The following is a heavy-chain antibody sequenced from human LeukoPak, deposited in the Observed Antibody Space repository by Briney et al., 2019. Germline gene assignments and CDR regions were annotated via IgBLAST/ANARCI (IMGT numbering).Heavy chain of an antibody. CDR1: GFTFDDHG. V-gene: IGHV3-20*01. Sequence: GGSLRLSCAVSGFTFDDHGMSWVRQAPGKGLEWVSGINWNGGSTGYADSVKGRFTISRDNAKNSLYLQMNSLRAEDTALYHCARAVYYDFWSGSPDDAFDIWGQGTMVTVSS. J-gene: IGHJ3*02. CDR2: INWNGGST. CDR3: ARAVYYDFWSGSPDDAFDI. D-gene: IGHD3-3*01.